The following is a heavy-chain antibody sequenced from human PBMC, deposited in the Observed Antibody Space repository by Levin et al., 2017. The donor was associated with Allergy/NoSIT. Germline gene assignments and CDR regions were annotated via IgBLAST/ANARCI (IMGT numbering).Heavy chain of an antibody. CDR2: ISTSGNHI. Sequence: GESLKISCAASGFTFSTCSMNWVRQAPGKGLEWVSSISTSGNHIYYADSVRGRFTISRDNAKSSLYLQMNSLRAEDTAMYYCARDLTFYYDTSGYYPFDYWGQGTLVTASS. CDR3: ARDLTFYYDTSGYYPFDY. CDR1: GFTFSTCS. V-gene: IGHV3-21*01. J-gene: IGHJ4*02. D-gene: IGHD3-22*01.